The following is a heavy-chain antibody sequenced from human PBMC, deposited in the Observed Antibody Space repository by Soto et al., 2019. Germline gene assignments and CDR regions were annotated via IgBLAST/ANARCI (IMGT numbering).Heavy chain of an antibody. CDR2: ISYDGSKK. Sequence: QVQLVESGGGVVQPGRSLRLSCAASGFTFSSYAMHWVRQAPGKGLEWGAVISYDGSKKYYADSVKGRFTISRDNSKNTLYLQMNSLRAEDTAVYYCARGGAYCTNGVCYTIDYWGQGTLVTVSS. CDR1: GFTFSSYA. CDR3: ARGGAYCTNGVCYTIDY. V-gene: IGHV3-30-3*01. D-gene: IGHD2-8*01. J-gene: IGHJ4*02.